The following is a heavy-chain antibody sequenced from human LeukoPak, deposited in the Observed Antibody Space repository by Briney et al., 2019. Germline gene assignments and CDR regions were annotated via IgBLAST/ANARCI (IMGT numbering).Heavy chain of an antibody. Sequence: HPGRSLRLSCAASGFTFSRYVMHWVRQSPGKGLEWVAVISYDGVNKYYGDSVKGRFTISRDNSKNTLYLQLSSLRVEDTSIYYCARDDYGDHSRAFDFWGQGTMVTVSS. CDR2: ISYDGVNK. D-gene: IGHD4-23*01. V-gene: IGHV3-30*19. CDR3: ARDDYGDHSRAFDF. J-gene: IGHJ3*01. CDR1: GFTFSRYV.